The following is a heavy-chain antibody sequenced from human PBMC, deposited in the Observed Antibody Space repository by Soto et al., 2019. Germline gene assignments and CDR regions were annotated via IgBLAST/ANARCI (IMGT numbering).Heavy chain of an antibody. CDR2: ISTTSSAT. V-gene: IGHV3-48*02. J-gene: IGHJ4*02. D-gene: IGHD2-15*01. CDR1: GFTFSNYN. CDR3: AKGGKYCSGVPCYSAF. Sequence: GGSLRLSCAASGFTFSNYNMNWVRQAPGKGLEWVSYISTTSSATYFADSVKGRFTISRDNAKNSLYLQMNSLRDEDTAVYYCAKGGKYCSGVPCYSAFWGQGTLVTVSS.